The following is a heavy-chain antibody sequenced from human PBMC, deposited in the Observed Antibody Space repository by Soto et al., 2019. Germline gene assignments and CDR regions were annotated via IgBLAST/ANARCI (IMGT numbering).Heavy chain of an antibody. CDR2: ISYDGSNK. CDR3: AKDGIYSSSTYYYYYGMDV. CDR1: GFTFSSYG. J-gene: IGHJ6*02. Sequence: QVQLVESGGGVVQPGRSLRLSCAASGFTFSSYGMHWVRQAPGKGLEWVAVISYDGSNKYYADSVKGRFTISRDNSKNTLYLQMNSLRAEDTAVYYCAKDGIYSSSTYYYYYGMDVWGLGTAVTVSS. D-gene: IGHD6-13*01. V-gene: IGHV3-30*18.